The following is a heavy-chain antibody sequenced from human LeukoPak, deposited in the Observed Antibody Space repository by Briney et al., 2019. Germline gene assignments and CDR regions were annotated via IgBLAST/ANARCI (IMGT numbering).Heavy chain of an antibody. CDR3: AKTRTGYYSQLDY. CDR2: ISATGDNT. V-gene: IGHV3-23*01. Sequence: SGRSLRLSCAASGFTFTTYGMSWVRQAPGKGLQWVSTISATGDNTYYADSVKGRFTISRDNSKNTLYLQMNSLRAEDTAVYYCAKTRTGYYSQLDYWGQGTLVTVSS. D-gene: IGHD3/OR15-3a*01. CDR1: GFTFTTYG. J-gene: IGHJ4*02.